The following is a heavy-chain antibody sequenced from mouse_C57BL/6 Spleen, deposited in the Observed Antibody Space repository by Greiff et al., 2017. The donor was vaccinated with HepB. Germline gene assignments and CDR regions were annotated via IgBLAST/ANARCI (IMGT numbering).Heavy chain of an antibody. D-gene: IGHD1-1*02. CDR3: ARDGVYAMDY. V-gene: IGHV3-6*01. J-gene: IGHJ4*01. Sequence: EVKVEESGPGLVKPSQSLSLTCSVTGYSITSGYYWNWNRQLPGNKLEWMGYISYDGSNNYNPSLKNRISITRDTSKNQFFLKLNSVTTEDTATYYCARDGVYAMDYWGQGTSVTVSS. CDR1: GYSITSGYY. CDR2: ISYDGSN.